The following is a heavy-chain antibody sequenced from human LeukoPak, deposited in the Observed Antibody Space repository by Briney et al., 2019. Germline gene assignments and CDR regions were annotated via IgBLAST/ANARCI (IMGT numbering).Heavy chain of an antibody. J-gene: IGHJ4*02. CDR3: ARDVDVDTVRLIGENTY. D-gene: IGHD5-18*01. CDR2: IYHTGST. V-gene: IGHV4-39*07. CDR1: SVSISSSNYY. Sequence: SETLSLTCNVSSVSISSSNYYWAWIRQPPGKGLEWIGSIYHTGSTYYNASLKSRVTMSVDTSKNQFSLKLSSVTAADTAVYFCARDVDVDTVRLIGENTYWGQGILVTVSS.